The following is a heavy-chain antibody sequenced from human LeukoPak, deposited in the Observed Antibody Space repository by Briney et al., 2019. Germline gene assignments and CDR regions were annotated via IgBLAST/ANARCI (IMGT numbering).Heavy chain of an antibody. Sequence: GGSLRLSCAASGFRFSDYILDWFGQAQGKGRKWVGRIRRKRNGYTTEYAASVKGRFTISRDDLKKSLDLHMTSLKTDDTAAYYCSRDGTEGDNSAFDIWGQGTMVTVSS. CDR3: SRDGTEGDNSAFDI. CDR1: GFRFSDYI. D-gene: IGHD3-22*01. V-gene: IGHV3-72*01. J-gene: IGHJ3*02. CDR2: IRRKRNGYTT.